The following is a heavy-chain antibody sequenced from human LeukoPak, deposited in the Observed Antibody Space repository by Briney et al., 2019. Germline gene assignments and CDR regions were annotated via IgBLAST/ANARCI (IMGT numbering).Heavy chain of an antibody. Sequence: PGGSLRLSCAASGFTFTSYGMHWVRQAPGKGLEWVAVISYDGTNKYYADSVKGRFTISRDSSKSTLYLQMNSLRAEDTAVYYCARNGYSSSWYTLGSYLYFDYWGQGILVTVSS. CDR2: ISYDGTNK. CDR1: GFTFTSYG. V-gene: IGHV3-30*03. CDR3: ARNGYSSSWYTLGSYLYFDY. J-gene: IGHJ4*02. D-gene: IGHD6-13*01.